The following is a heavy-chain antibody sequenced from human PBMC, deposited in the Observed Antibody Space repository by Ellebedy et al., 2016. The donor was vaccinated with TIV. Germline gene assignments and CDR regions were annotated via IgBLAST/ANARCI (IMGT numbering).Heavy chain of an antibody. Sequence: GGSLRLXXAASGFTFSSYGMHWVRQAPGKGLEWVAVIWYDGSNKYYADSVKGRFTISRDNSKNTLYLQMNSLRAEDTAVYYCARDRDSPMYYFDYWGQGTLVTVSS. D-gene: IGHD2-15*01. J-gene: IGHJ4*02. V-gene: IGHV3-33*01. CDR1: GFTFSSYG. CDR2: IWYDGSNK. CDR3: ARDRDSPMYYFDY.